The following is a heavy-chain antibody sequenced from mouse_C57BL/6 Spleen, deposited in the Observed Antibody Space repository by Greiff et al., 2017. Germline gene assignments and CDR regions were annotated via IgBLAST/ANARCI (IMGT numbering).Heavy chain of an antibody. V-gene: IGHV1-59*01. Sequence: QVQLQQPGAELVRPGTSVKLSCKASGYTFTSYWMHWVKQRPGQGLEWIGVIDPSDSYTNYNQKFKGKATLTVDTSSSTAYMQLSSLTSEDSAVYYCAGLANWDWYFDVWGTGTTVTVSS. CDR2: IDPSDSYT. CDR3: AGLANWDWYFDV. D-gene: IGHD4-1*01. J-gene: IGHJ1*03. CDR1: GYTFTSYW.